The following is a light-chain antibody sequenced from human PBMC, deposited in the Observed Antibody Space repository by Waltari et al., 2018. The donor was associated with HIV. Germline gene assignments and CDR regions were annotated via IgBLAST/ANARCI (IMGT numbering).Light chain of an antibody. Sequence: SYELTQPPSVSVSPGQTASITCSGDKLGDKYACWYQQKPGQSPVLVIYQDSKRPSGIPGRFSGANSGNTATLTISGTQAMDEADYYCQAWDSSTGVVFGGGTKLTVL. CDR3: QAWDSSTGVV. J-gene: IGLJ2*01. CDR1: KLGDKY. V-gene: IGLV3-1*01. CDR2: QDS.